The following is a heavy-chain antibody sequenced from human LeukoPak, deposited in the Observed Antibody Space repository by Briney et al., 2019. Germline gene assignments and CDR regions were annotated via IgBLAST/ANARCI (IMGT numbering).Heavy chain of an antibody. CDR1: GFTFSSYE. D-gene: IGHD3-22*01. CDR2: ISSSGSTI. Sequence: PGGSLRLSCAASGFTFSSYEMNWVRQAPGKGLEWVSYISSSGSTIYYAESVKGRFTISRDNAKNSLYLQMNSLRAEDTAVYYCARDLYDSSGYYYPAPEYFQHWGQGTLVTVSS. CDR3: ARDLYDSSGYYYPAPEYFQH. J-gene: IGHJ1*01. V-gene: IGHV3-48*03.